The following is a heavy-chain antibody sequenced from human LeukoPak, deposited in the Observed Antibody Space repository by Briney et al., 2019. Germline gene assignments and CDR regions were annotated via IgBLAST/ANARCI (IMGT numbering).Heavy chain of an antibody. CDR1: GGSFSGYY. Sequence: PSETLSLTCAVYGGSFSGYYWSWIRQPPGKGLEWIGEINHSGSTNYNPSLKSRVTISIDTSKKQFSLKLSSVTAADTAVYYCASSRPYYDILTGQSDDAFDIWGQGTMVTVSS. J-gene: IGHJ3*02. V-gene: IGHV4-34*01. D-gene: IGHD3-9*01. CDR2: INHSGST. CDR3: ASSRPYYDILTGQSDDAFDI.